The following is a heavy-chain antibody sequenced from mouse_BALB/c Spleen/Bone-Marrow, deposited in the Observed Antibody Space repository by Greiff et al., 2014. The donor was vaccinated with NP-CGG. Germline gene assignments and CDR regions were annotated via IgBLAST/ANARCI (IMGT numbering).Heavy chain of an antibody. J-gene: IGHJ4*01. CDR2: INPYNDGT. CDR3: AREGGLRRGDYYAMDY. CDR1: GYTFTAYV. Sequence: VQLQQSGPELVKPGASVKMSCKAPGYTFTAYVMHWVKQKPGQGLEWIGYINPYNDGTKYNEMFKGKATLTSDKSSSTAYMELSSLTSEDSAVYYCAREGGLRRGDYYAMDYWGQGTSVTVSS. D-gene: IGHD2-4*01. V-gene: IGHV1-14*01.